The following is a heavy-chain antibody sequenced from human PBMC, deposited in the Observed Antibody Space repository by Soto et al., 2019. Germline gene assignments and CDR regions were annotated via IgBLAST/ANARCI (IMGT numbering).Heavy chain of an antibody. D-gene: IGHD7-27*01. Sequence: ASVKVSCKASGYTFTSYGISWVRQAPGQGLEWMGWISAYNGNTNYAQKLQGRVTMTTDTSTSTAYMELRSLRSDDTAVYYCARDRGPPRWGPSWSDYWGQGTLVTVSS. CDR1: GYTFTSYG. V-gene: IGHV1-18*01. CDR3: ARDRGPPRWGPSWSDY. J-gene: IGHJ4*02. CDR2: ISAYNGNT.